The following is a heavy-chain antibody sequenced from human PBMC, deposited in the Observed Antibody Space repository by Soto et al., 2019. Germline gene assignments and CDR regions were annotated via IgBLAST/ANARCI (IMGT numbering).Heavy chain of an antibody. J-gene: IGHJ6*02. Sequence: EVQLVQSGAEEKKPGESLKISCKGSGYTFTNYWIGWVRQMPGKGPEWMGIIYPGDSDTKYNPSFQGQVTISADKSITTTYLQWSSLKASDTAIYYCAASIFYYGMDVSGQGTTVTVSS. V-gene: IGHV5-51*01. CDR1: GYTFTNYW. CDR2: IYPGDSDT. CDR3: AASIFYYGMDV.